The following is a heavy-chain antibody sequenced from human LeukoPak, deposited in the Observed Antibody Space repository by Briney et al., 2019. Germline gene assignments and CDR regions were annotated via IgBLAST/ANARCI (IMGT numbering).Heavy chain of an antibody. CDR3: AKDGGSFLDY. J-gene: IGHJ4*02. CDR2: ISYDGSNK. D-gene: IGHD2/OR15-2a*01. CDR1: GFTFSSYG. V-gene: IGHV3-30*18. Sequence: GRSLRLSCAASGFTFSSYGMHWVRQAPGKGLEWVAVISYDGSNKYYADSVEGRFTIPRDNSKNTLYLQMNSLRAEDTAVYYCAKDGGSFLDYWGQGTLVTVSS.